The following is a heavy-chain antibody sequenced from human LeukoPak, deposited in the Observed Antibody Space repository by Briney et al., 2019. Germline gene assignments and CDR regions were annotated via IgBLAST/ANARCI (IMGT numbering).Heavy chain of an antibody. D-gene: IGHD3/OR15-3a*01. Sequence: GASVKVSCKASGYTFTSYAMNWVRQAPGHGLEWRGWINTNTGNPTYAQGFTGRFVFSLDTSVSTAYLQISSLKAEDTAVYYCARGDWVNWFDPWGQGTLVTVSS. J-gene: IGHJ5*02. CDR2: INTNTGNP. CDR1: GYTFTSYA. CDR3: ARGDWVNWFDP. V-gene: IGHV7-4-1*02.